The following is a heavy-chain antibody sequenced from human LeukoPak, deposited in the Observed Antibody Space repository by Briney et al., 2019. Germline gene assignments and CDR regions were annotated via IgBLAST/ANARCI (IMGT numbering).Heavy chain of an antibody. Sequence: PSETLSLTCTVSGGSISSYYWSWIRQPPGKGLEWIGYIYYSGSTNYNPSLKSRVTISVDTSKNQFSLKLSSVTAADTAVYYCARHGRIPGSYYGRGFDYWGQGTLVTVSS. CDR3: ARHGRIPGSYYGRGFDY. CDR1: GGSISSYY. V-gene: IGHV4-59*08. D-gene: IGHD1-26*01. J-gene: IGHJ4*02. CDR2: IYYSGST.